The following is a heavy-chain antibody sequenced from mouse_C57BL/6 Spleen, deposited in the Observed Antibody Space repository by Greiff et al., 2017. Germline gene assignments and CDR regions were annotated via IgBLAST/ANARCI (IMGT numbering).Heavy chain of an antibody. D-gene: IGHD2-5*01. V-gene: IGHV1-80*01. CDR3: AASNPYYYAMDY. J-gene: IGHJ4*01. CDR1: GYAFSSYW. Sequence: VQLQQSGAELVKPGASVKISCKASGYAFSSYWMNWVKQRPGKGLEWIGQIYPGDGDTNYNGKFKGKATLTADKSSSTAYMQLSSLTSEDSAVYFCAASNPYYYAMDYWGQGTSVTVSS. CDR2: IYPGDGDT.